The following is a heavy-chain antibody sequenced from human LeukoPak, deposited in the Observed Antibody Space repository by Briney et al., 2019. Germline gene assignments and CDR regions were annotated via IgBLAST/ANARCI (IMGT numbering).Heavy chain of an antibody. CDR3: ARARDSSSWEFGY. CDR2: IWYDGSNK. Sequence: GGSLRLSCAASGFTFSSYGMHWVRQAPGKGLEWVAVIWYDGSNKYYADSVKGRFTISRDNSKNTLYLQMNSLRAEDTAVYYCARARDSSSWEFGYWGQGTLVTVSS. V-gene: IGHV3-33*01. J-gene: IGHJ4*02. CDR1: GFTFSSYG. D-gene: IGHD6-6*01.